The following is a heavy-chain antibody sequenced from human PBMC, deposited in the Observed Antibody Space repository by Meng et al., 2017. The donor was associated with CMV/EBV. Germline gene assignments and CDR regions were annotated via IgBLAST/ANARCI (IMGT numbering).Heavy chain of an antibody. CDR3: AREKGWGADTTSFDY. Sequence: GGSLRLSSAASGFTFNSYAMHWVRQAPGKGLDWVALISYDARNKYYADSVKGRFTISRDNSKNTLYLQMNSLRAEDTAVYYCAREKGWGADTTSFDYWGQGTLVTVSS. CDR2: ISYDARNK. D-gene: IGHD6-19*01. V-gene: IGHV3-30*04. CDR1: GFTFNSYA. J-gene: IGHJ4*02.